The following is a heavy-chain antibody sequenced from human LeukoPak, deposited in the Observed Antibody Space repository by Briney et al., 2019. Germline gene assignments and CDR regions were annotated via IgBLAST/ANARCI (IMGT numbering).Heavy chain of an antibody. Sequence: GRSLRHSCEASGVTFSSYAMHWVRQAPGKGLEWVAVISYDGSNKYYADSVKGRFTISRDNSKNTLYLQMNSLRAEDTAVYYCAELGITMIGGVWGKGTTVTISS. CDR3: AELGITMIGGV. V-gene: IGHV3-30*04. CDR1: GVTFSSYA. D-gene: IGHD3-10*02. J-gene: IGHJ6*04. CDR2: ISYDGSNK.